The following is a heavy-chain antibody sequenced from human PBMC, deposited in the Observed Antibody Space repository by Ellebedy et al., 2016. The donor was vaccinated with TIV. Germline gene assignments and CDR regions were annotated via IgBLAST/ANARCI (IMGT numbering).Heavy chain of an antibody. D-gene: IGHD2/OR15-2a*01. CDR1: GLTLSSTS. J-gene: IGHJ4*02. CDR3: AKFYVHCNDCGSDY. CDR2: FTGDGVT. V-gene: IGHV3-23*01. Sequence: PGESLRLSCSVSGLTLSSTSMSWVRQAPGKGLEWVSTFTGDGVTHYTDSVKGRFTISRDTSANTLYLQMNSLRTEDTAVYFCAKFYVHCNDCGSDYWGQGTLVTVSS.